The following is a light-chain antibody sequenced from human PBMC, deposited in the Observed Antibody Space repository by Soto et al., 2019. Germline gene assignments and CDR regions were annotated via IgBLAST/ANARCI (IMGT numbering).Light chain of an antibody. Sequence: QSVLTQPASVSGSPGQSITISCTGTSSDVGAYNYVSWYQQHPGKAPKVMIYDVSNRPSGVSNRFSGSKSGNTASLTISGLQAEDEADYYCSSYTSSSTYVFGTGTKATV. CDR2: DVS. J-gene: IGLJ1*01. CDR1: SSDVGAYNY. CDR3: SSYTSSSTYV. V-gene: IGLV2-14*01.